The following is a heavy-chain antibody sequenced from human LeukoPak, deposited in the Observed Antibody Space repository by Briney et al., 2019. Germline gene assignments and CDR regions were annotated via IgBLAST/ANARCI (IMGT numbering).Heavy chain of an antibody. D-gene: IGHD4-17*01. CDR1: GFTFSDYY. Sequence: GGSLRLSCAASGFTFSDYYMSWIRQAPGKGLGWVSYISSSGSTIYYADSVKGRFTISRDNAKNSLYLQMNSLRAEDTAVYYCAKILYGEAYFQHWGQGTLVTVSS. V-gene: IGHV3-11*01. J-gene: IGHJ1*01. CDR3: AKILYGEAYFQH. CDR2: ISSSGSTI.